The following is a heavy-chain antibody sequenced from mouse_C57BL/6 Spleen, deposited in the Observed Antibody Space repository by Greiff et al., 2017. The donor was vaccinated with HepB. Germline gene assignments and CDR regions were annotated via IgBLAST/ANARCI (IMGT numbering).Heavy chain of an antibody. V-gene: IGHV1-54*01. CDR3: AREGVLYYDYDRDYFDC. J-gene: IGHJ2*01. D-gene: IGHD2-4*01. Sequence: LQLQQSGAELVRPGTSVKVSCKASGYAFTIYFIAWVKPRPGQGLEWIGVINPGSGGPNYNEKFKGKATLTAAKSSSTAYMQLSSLTSEDSAVYFCAREGVLYYDYDRDYFDCWGQGTTLTVSS. CDR1: GYAFTIYF. CDR2: INPGSGGP.